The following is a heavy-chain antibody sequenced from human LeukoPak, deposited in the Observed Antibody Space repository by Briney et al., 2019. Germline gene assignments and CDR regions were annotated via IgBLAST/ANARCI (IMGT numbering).Heavy chain of an antibody. Sequence: SETLSLTCTVSGASINYYYWAWIRQPPGKGLEWIGSIYYSGNTYYNPSLKSRVTISLDTSKNQFSLKVSSVTAADTAIYYCAKDFSSASYTYYYYYMDVWGKGTTVTVSS. J-gene: IGHJ6*03. V-gene: IGHV4-39*07. CDR1: GASINYYY. CDR2: IYYSGNT. CDR3: AKDFSSASYTYYYYYMDV. D-gene: IGHD6-25*01.